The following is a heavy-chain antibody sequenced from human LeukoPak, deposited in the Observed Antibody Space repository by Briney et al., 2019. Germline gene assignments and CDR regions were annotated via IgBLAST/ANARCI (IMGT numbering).Heavy chain of an antibody. V-gene: IGHV3-30-3*01. CDR3: GRDLVGGAFDV. CDR2: ISYEGSNK. Sequence: GGSLRLSCAASGFTFSSYAMHWVRQAPGKGLEWVTVISYEGSNKYYGDSVRGRFTISRDNSETTLYLQMNSLRTEDTAVYYCGRDLVGGAFDVWGQGTMVTVSS. J-gene: IGHJ3*01. D-gene: IGHD1-26*01. CDR1: GFTFSSYA.